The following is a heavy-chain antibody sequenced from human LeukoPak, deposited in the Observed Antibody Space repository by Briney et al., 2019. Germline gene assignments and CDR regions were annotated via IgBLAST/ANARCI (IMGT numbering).Heavy chain of an antibody. CDR2: ISGNGSST. V-gene: IGHV3-64*01. CDR1: GFTFSNYA. Sequence: PGGSLRLSCAASGFTFSNYAMHWVRQAPGKGLEYVSAISGNGSSTYYTNPVKGRFTVSRDNSKNTLYLQMGSLRVADMAVYYCARGREANYWGQGTLVTVSS. CDR3: ARGREANY. J-gene: IGHJ4*02.